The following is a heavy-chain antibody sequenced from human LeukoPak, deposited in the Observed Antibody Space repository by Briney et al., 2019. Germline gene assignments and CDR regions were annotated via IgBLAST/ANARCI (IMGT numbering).Heavy chain of an antibody. D-gene: IGHD5-24*01. CDR3: ASGSGGYRFQH. V-gene: IGHV3-30*04. J-gene: IGHJ1*01. CDR1: GFTFSSYA. CDR2: ISYGGSNK. Sequence: GGSLRLSCAASGFTFSSYAMHSVRQAPGKGLEWVAVISYGGSNKYYADSVKGRFTISRDNSKNPLYLQMNSLRAEDTAVYYCASGSGGYRFQHWGQGTLVTVSS.